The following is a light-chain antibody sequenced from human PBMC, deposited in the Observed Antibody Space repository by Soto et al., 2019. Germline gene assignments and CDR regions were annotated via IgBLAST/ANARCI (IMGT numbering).Light chain of an antibody. CDR2: DAS. Sequence: IVLTQSPATLSVSPGERATLSCSASQAVGSNLAWYQQRPRQAPRLLIYDASTRATGIPHRFSGGGSGPDFTLTISSRQTDDFAVYYCQHFNKWPHMPAFGGGTKLAIK. V-gene: IGKV3-15*01. CDR1: QAVGSN. J-gene: IGKJ4*01. CDR3: QHFNKWPHMPA.